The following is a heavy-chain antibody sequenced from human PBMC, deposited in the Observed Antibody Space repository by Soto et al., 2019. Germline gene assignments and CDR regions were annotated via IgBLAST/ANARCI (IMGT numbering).Heavy chain of an antibody. CDR3: ARQRSGWYSGTDWYFDL. V-gene: IGHV4-59*08. J-gene: IGHJ2*01. Sequence: QVQLQESGPGLVKPSETLSLTCTVSGGSISSYYWSWIRQPPGKGLEWIGYIYYSGSTNYNPSLKCRVTISVDTSKNQFSLKLSSVTAADTAVYYCARQRSGWYSGTDWYFDLWGRGTLVTVSS. D-gene: IGHD6-19*01. CDR1: GGSISSYY. CDR2: IYYSGST.